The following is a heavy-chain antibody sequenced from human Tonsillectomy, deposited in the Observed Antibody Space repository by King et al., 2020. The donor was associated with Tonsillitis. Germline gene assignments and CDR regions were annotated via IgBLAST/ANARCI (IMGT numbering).Heavy chain of an antibody. V-gene: IGHV1-3*01. Sequence: QLVQSGAEVKRPGASVKVSCKASGYTFTSYALHWVRQAPGQRLEWLGWINAGSGNTKYSQKFQGRVTITRDTSASTAFMELSSLRSEDTAVYHCAGVPTLDYSSSPSYFQHWGQGTLVTVSS. J-gene: IGHJ1*01. CDR2: INAGSGNT. CDR3: AGVPTLDYSSSPSYFQH. CDR1: GYTFTSYA. D-gene: IGHD6-6*01.